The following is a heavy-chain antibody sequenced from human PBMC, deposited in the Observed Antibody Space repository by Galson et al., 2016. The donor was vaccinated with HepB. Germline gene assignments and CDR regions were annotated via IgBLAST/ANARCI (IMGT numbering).Heavy chain of an antibody. CDR3: AKDVAVAGHGEYFDY. CDR1: GFTFMRDV. CDR2: INDYGGST. J-gene: IGHJ4*02. Sequence: SLRLSCAASGFTFMRDVMSWVRQAPGKGLEWVSAINDYGGSTYYADSVKDRFTISRENSKNTLYLQMNSLRAEDTAVYYCAKDVAVAGHGEYFDYWGQGTLVTVSS. D-gene: IGHD6-19*01. V-gene: IGHV3-23*01.